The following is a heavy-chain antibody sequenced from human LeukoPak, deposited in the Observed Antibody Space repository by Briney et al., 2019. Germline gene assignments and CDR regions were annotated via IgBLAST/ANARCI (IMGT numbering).Heavy chain of an antibody. D-gene: IGHD4-11*01. CDR3: ASMNTETTYGY. V-gene: IGHV4-39*01. CDR2: IYHSGST. Sequence: SETLSLTCTVSGGSISSSSYYWGWLPQPPGRGLEWIGNIYHSGSTYYNPSLKSRVTISIDTSKNQFSLKLSSVTDADTAVYYCASMNTETTYGYWGQGTLVTVSS. J-gene: IGHJ4*02. CDR1: GGSISSSSYY.